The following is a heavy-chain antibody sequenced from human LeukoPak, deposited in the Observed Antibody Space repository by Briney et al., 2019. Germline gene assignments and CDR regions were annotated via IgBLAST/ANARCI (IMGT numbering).Heavy chain of an antibody. CDR2: ISSSSSYI. CDR3: AKDAFTVTLHADY. V-gene: IGHV3-21*01. D-gene: IGHD4-17*01. J-gene: IGHJ4*02. Sequence: PGGSLRLSCAASGFTFSSYSMNWVRQAPGKGLEWVSSISSSSSYIYYADSVKGRFTISRDNAKNSLYLQMNSLRPEDTAVYYCAKDAFTVTLHADYWGQGTLVTVSS. CDR1: GFTFSSYS.